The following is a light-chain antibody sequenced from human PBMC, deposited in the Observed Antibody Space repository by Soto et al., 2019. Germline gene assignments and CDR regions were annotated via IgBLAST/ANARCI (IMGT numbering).Light chain of an antibody. V-gene: IGKV1-39*01. Sequence: DIQMTQSPSSLSASVGDRVTITCRASQSISSSLNWYHQKPGKAPKLLIYAASSLQSGVPSRFSGSGSGTDFTLTITSLQPEDFGTYYCQQSYGNPGFAPGTKVDIK. J-gene: IGKJ3*01. CDR1: QSISSS. CDR2: AAS. CDR3: QQSYGNPG.